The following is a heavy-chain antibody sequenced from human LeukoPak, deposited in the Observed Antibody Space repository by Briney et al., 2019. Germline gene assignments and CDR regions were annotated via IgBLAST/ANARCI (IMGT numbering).Heavy chain of an antibody. Sequence: GGSLRLSCAASGFTFSDYYMSWIRQAPGKGLEWVSYISSSGSTIYYADSVKGRFTISRDNAKNSLYLQMNSLRAEDTAVYYCARDRDDSSGYYPSQSDYYYMDVWGKGTTVTISS. J-gene: IGHJ6*03. D-gene: IGHD3-22*01. V-gene: IGHV3-11*01. CDR3: ARDRDDSSGYYPSQSDYYYMDV. CDR1: GFTFSDYY. CDR2: ISSSGSTI.